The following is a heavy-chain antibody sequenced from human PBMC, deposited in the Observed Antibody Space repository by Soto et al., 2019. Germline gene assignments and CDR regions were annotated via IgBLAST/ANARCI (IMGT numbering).Heavy chain of an antibody. CDR2: IYSTGTT. CDR3: AREKDYDFNAMDV. CDR1: GGSINSHY. Sequence: SETLSLTCTVSGGSINSHYWTLIRQPAGKGLEWIGRIYSTGTTDYNPSLESRVTMSVDTSKNQFSLKLRSVTAADTAVYFCAREKDYDFNAMDVWRQGTKVTVYS. V-gene: IGHV4-4*07. J-gene: IGHJ6*02.